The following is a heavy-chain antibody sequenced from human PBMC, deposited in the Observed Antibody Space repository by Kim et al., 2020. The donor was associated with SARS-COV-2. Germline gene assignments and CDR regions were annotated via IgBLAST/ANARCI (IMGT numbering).Heavy chain of an antibody. CDR3: ARDPGVRGVIYYYGMDV. Sequence: GGSLRLSCAASGFTFSSYWMSWVRQAPGKGLEWVANIKQDGSEKYYVDSVKGRFTISRDNAKNSLYLQMNSLRAEDTAVYYCARDPGVRGVIYYYGMDVWGQGTTVTVSS. D-gene: IGHD3-10*01. J-gene: IGHJ6*02. CDR1: GFTFSSYW. V-gene: IGHV3-7*03. CDR2: IKQDGSEK.